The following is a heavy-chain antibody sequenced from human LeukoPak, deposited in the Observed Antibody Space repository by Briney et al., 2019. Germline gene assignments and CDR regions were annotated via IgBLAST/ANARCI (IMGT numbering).Heavy chain of an antibody. Sequence: GGSLRLSCAASGFTFSNAWMSWVRQAPGKGLEWVGRIKSKTDGGTTDYAAPVKGRFTISRDDSKNTLYLQMNSLKTEDTAVYYWTTDYRTYYYDSSGYFSRGDYWGQGTLVTVSS. D-gene: IGHD3-22*01. CDR3: TTDYRTYYYDSSGYFSRGDY. V-gene: IGHV3-15*01. CDR1: GFTFSNAW. CDR2: IKSKTDGGTT. J-gene: IGHJ4*02.